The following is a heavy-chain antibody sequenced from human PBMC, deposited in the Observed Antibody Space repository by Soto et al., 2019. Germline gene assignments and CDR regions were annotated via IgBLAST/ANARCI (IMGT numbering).Heavy chain of an antibody. V-gene: IGHV4-4*02. CDR2: VFQTGTT. CDR1: VDSVSSPYY. J-gene: IGHJ4*02. Sequence: QVQLQESGPGLVKPSGTLSLTCAVSVDSVSSPYYWCWVRQPPGKGLEWIGEVFQTGTTSYNPTLRSRVTLSMDKSNNKFSLDLSSVTAADTAVYYCARSAGWYAVHSWGPGTLVIVSS. CDR3: ARSAGWYAVHS. D-gene: IGHD6-19*01.